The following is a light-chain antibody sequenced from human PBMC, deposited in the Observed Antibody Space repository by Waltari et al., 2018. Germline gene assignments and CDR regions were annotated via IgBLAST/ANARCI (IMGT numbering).Light chain of an antibody. V-gene: IGKV1-39*01. CDR1: QTIGSY. CDR2: AAS. J-gene: IGKJ1*01. CDR3: QQSYLTWT. Sequence: TQLTMSPSALSASAGDRIIITCRPSQTIGSYLYWYQHKPGKAPKLLIYAASRLQTGVPSRFTGSGSGTDFTLTITSLQPEDFATYYCQQSYLTWTFGQGTKVDVK.